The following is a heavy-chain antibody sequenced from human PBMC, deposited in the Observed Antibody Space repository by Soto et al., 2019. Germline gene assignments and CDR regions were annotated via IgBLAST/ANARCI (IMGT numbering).Heavy chain of an antibody. Sequence: GESLKISCKGSGYSLTTYWIGWVRQMPGKGLEWMGVIYGGDSDTRYSPSFQGQVSISVDKSINTAYLQWNSVKASDTAMYYCATLGCCNGVSCYPGKQYSYYYGMDVWGQGTTVTVSS. CDR3: ATLGCCNGVSCYPGKQYSYYYGMDV. J-gene: IGHJ6*02. CDR2: IYGGDSDT. CDR1: GYSLTTYW. D-gene: IGHD2-15*01. V-gene: IGHV5-51*01.